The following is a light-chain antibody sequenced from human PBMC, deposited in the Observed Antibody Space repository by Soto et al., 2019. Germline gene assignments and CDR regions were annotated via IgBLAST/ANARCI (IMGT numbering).Light chain of an antibody. J-gene: IGKJ4*01. CDR3: QQYNNWPPHT. V-gene: IGKV3-15*01. CDR1: QSVSSN. CDR2: GAS. Sequence: EIVMTQSPATLSVSPGDIAPLSCRASQSVSSNLAWYQQKPGQAPRLLIYGASTRATGIPARFSGSGSGTEFSLTISSLQSEDFAVYYCQQYNNWPPHTFGGGTKVDIK.